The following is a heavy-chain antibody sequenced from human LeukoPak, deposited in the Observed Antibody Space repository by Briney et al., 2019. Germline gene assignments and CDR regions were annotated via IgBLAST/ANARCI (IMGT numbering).Heavy chain of an antibody. V-gene: IGHV3-74*01. J-gene: IGHJ4*02. CDR1: GFTFSRFW. CDR2: INTDGSNT. CDR3: ARDQSIAGPTTADY. Sequence: GGSLRLSCAASGFTFSRFWMHWVRPAPGRGLVWVSRINTDGSNTIYADSVKGRFTISRDNAKNTLYLQMNSLRAEDTAVYYCARDQSIAGPTTADYWGQGTLVTVSS. D-gene: IGHD1-26*01.